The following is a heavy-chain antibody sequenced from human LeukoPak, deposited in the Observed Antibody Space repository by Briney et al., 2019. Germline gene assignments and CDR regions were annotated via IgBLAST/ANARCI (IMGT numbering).Heavy chain of an antibody. Sequence: SGTLSLTCAVSGGSISSSNWWSWVRQPPGKGLEWIGEIYHSGSTNYNPSLKSRVTISVDKSKNQFSLKLSSVTAADTAVYYCARVHYDSSGYYSYFDYWGQGTLVTVSS. J-gene: IGHJ4*02. CDR1: GGSISSSNW. V-gene: IGHV4-4*02. CDR3: ARVHYDSSGYYSYFDY. D-gene: IGHD3-22*01. CDR2: IYHSGST.